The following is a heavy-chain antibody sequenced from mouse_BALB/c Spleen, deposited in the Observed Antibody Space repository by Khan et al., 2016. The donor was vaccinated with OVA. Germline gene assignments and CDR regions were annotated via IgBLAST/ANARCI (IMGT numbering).Heavy chain of an antibody. D-gene: IGHD4-1*01. CDR3: AGDLTGSFAY. CDR1: GFTFSSCS. J-gene: IGHJ3*01. CDR2: ISSGGDYT. V-gene: IGHV5-6*01. Sequence: EVELVESGGDLVKPGGSLKLSCAASGFTFSSCSMSWVRQTLDKRLVWVASISSGGDYTYYPDIVKRRFTISRDNAKNTLYLEMSSLKSEDTAMFSCAGDLTGSFAYWGQGTMVTVSA.